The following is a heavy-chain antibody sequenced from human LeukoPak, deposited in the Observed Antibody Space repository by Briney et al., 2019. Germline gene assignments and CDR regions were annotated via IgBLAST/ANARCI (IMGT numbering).Heavy chain of an antibody. D-gene: IGHD6-19*01. CDR2: INPNSGGT. J-gene: IGHJ4*02. CDR1: GYIFTSYG. V-gene: IGHV1-2*02. CDR3: ARLGYSSGSDY. Sequence: GASVKVSCKASGYIFTSYGITWVRQAPGQGLEWMGWINPNSGGTNYAQKFQGRVTMTRDTSISTAYMEMRRLRSDDTAVYYCARLGYSSGSDYWGQGTLVTVSS.